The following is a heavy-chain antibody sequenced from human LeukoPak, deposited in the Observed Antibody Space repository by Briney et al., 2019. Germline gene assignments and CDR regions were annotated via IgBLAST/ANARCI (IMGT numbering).Heavy chain of an antibody. V-gene: IGHV1-46*01. CDR3: AKSSEGYSYDDAFDI. CDR2: INPSGGST. Sequence: ASVKVSCKASGYTFTSYYMHWVRQAPGQGLEWMGIINPSGGSTSYAQKFQGRVTMTRDMSTSTVYMELSSLRSEDTAVYYCAKSSEGYSYDDAFDIWGQGTMVTVSS. CDR1: GYTFTSYY. D-gene: IGHD5-18*01. J-gene: IGHJ3*02.